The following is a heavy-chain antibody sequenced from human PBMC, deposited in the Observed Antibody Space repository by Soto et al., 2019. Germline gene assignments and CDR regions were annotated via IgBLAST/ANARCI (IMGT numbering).Heavy chain of an antibody. V-gene: IGHV3-23*01. CDR2: ISGSGGST. J-gene: IGHJ4*02. CDR3: AKDLNIVVVPASDY. CDR1: GFTFSSYA. D-gene: IGHD2-2*01. Sequence: LRLSCAASGFTFSSYAMSWVRQAPGKGLEWVSAISGSGGSTYYADSVKGRFTISRDNSKNTLYLQMNSLRAEDTAVYYCAKDLNIVVVPASDYWGQGTLVTSPQ.